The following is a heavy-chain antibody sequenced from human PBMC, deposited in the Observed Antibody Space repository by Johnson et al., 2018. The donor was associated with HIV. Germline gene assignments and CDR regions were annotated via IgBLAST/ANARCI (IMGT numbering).Heavy chain of an antibody. CDR1: GFTFNNAW. D-gene: IGHD3-16*02. CDR2: IKCKTDGGTT. Sequence: VQLVESGGGLVQPGRSLRLSCAASGFTFNNAWMSWVRQAPGKGQEWVGRIKCKTDGGTTDYAAPVKGRFTISRDDSKNTLYLQMNSLTTEDTAVYYCTTAIVIDAFDIWGQGTMVTVSS. J-gene: IGHJ3*02. V-gene: IGHV3-15*01. CDR3: TTAIVIDAFDI.